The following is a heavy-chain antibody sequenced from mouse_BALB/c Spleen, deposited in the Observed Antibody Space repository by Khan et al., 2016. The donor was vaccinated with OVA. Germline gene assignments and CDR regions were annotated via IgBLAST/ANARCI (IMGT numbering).Heavy chain of an antibody. CDR3: ASELEPYYAMDY. J-gene: IGHJ4*01. Sequence: EVKLLESGPGLVKPSQSLSLTCTVSGYSITRDYARNWIRQFPGNKLEWMGYITNSGRTNYNPSLKSRISITRDTSKNQFFPQLNSVTTEDTATFYCASELEPYYAMDYWGQGNAVAVSS. V-gene: IGHV3-2*02. CDR2: ITNSGRT. D-gene: IGHD4-1*01. CDR1: GYSITRDYA.